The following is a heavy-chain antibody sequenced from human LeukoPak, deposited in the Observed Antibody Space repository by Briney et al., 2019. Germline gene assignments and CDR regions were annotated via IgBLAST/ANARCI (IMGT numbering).Heavy chain of an antibody. V-gene: IGHV4-34*01. CDR3: ARSGSSSWYHFDY. D-gene: IGHD6-13*01. J-gene: IGHJ4*02. CDR1: GGSFSGYY. CDR2: INHSGST. Sequence: PSETLSLTCAVYGGSFSGYYWSWIRQPPGKGLERIGEINHSGSTNYNPSLKSRVTISVDTSKNQFSLKLSSVTAADTAVYYCARSGSSSWYHFDYWGQGTLVTVSS.